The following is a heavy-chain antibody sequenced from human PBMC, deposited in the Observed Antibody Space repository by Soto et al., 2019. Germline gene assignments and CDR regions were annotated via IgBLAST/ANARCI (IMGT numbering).Heavy chain of an antibody. CDR3: ARERWEGAPHDAFDI. CDR2: INPNSGGT. CDR1: GYTFTGYY. D-gene: IGHD1-26*01. V-gene: IGHV1-2*02. Sequence: ASVKVSCKASGYTFTGYYMHWVRQAPGQGLEWTGWINPNSGGTNYAQKFQGRVTMTRDTSISTAYMELSRLRSDDTAVYYCARERWEGAPHDAFDIWGQGTMVTVSS. J-gene: IGHJ3*02.